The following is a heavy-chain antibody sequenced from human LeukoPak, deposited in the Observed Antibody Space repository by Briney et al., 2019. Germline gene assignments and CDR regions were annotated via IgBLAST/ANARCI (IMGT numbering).Heavy chain of an antibody. CDR3: ARDLRSGSKPFLGYCSGGSCYSAIDAFDI. J-gene: IGHJ3*02. CDR1: GGSISSYY. V-gene: IGHV4-4*07. D-gene: IGHD2-15*01. Sequence: SETLSLTCTVSGGSISSYYWSWIRQPAGKGLEWIGRIYSTGSTNYNPSLKSRVTMSVDTSKNQFSLKLSSVTAADTAVYYCARDLRSGSKPFLGYCSGGSCYSAIDAFDIWGQGTMVTVSS. CDR2: IYSTGST.